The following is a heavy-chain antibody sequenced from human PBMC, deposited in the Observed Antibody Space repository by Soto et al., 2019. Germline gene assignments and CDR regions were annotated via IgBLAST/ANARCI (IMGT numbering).Heavy chain of an antibody. CDR1: GGSIRGYS. J-gene: IGHJ6*02. D-gene: IGHD2-2*01. Sequence: SETLSLTXTVSGGSIRGYSWSWIRQSPGKGLEYIGYISNSGSTNYNPSLKTRLTISVDTSKNQFSLKLRSLTAADTAVYYCARDVLGYCTSTSCFYGLDVWGQGTTVTVSS. CDR2: ISNSGST. CDR3: ARDVLGYCTSTSCFYGLDV. V-gene: IGHV4-59*01.